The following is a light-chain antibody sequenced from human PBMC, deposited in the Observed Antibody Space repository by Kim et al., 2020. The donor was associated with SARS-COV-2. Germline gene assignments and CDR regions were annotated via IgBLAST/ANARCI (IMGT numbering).Light chain of an antibody. CDR1: SLRSYY. J-gene: IGLJ2*01. V-gene: IGLV3-19*01. CDR3: KSRDSSGNRVV. CDR2: GKN. Sequence: SSELTQDPAVSVALGQTVRITCQGDSLRSYYASWYQQKPGQAPVLVIYGKNNRPSGIPDRFSGSSSGNTASLTITGAQADDEADYYCKSRDSSGNRVVFG.